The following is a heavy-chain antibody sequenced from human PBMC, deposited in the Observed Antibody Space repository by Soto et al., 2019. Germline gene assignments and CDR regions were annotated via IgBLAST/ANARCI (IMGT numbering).Heavy chain of an antibody. CDR1: GGSFSGYY. V-gene: IGHV4-59*01. J-gene: IGHJ6*02. D-gene: IGHD5-12*01. CDR3: ARGDKADIVATITYGYYYGMDV. CDR2: IYYSGST. Sequence: PSETLSLTCAVYGGSFSGYYWSWIRQPPGKGLEWIGYIYYSGSTNYNPSLKSRVTISVDTSKNQFSLKLSSVTAADTAVYYCARGDKADIVATITYGYYYGMDVWGQGTTVTVSS.